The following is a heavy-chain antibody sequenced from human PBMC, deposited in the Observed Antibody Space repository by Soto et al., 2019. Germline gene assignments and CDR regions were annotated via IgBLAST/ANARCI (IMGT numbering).Heavy chain of an antibody. CDR3: ARLRIVVVPGEDYYYYYGMDV. CDR2: IDPSDSYT. Sequence: PGESLKISCKGSGYSFTSYWISWVRQMPGKGLEWMGRIDPSDSYTNYSPSFQGHVTISADKSISTAYLQWSSLKASDTAMYYCARLRIVVVPGEDYYYYYGMDVWGQGTTVTVSS. D-gene: IGHD2-2*01. J-gene: IGHJ6*02. V-gene: IGHV5-10-1*01. CDR1: GYSFTSYW.